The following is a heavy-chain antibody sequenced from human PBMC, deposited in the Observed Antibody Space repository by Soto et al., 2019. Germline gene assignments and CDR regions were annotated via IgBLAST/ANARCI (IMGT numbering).Heavy chain of an antibody. CDR2: ISYSGFT. CDR3: ARASLVGRTSPNANWFDP. Sequence: QVQLQESGPGLVKPSQTLSLTCIVSGGSISSGSYSWNWIRQHPGKGLEWIGYISYSGFTYYNPSLMSRLTISVDPSENQLSLMLSSVTAADTAIYYCARASLVGRTSPNANWFDPWGQGTLVTVSS. J-gene: IGHJ5*02. V-gene: IGHV4-31*03. D-gene: IGHD2-8*02. CDR1: GGSISSGSYS.